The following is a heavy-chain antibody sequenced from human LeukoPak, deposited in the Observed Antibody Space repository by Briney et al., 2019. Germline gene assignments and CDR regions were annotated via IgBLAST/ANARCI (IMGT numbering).Heavy chain of an antibody. CDR2: ISYDGSNK. D-gene: IGHD2-15*01. V-gene: IGHV3-30-3*01. CDR3: ARDLWQLSSVVVAATGDY. CDR1: GFTVSSNY. J-gene: IGHJ4*02. Sequence: TGGSLRLSCAASGFTVSSNYMSWVRQAPGKGLEWVAVISYDGSNKYYADSVKGRFTISRDNSKNTLYLQMNSLRAEDTAVYYCARDLWQLSSVVVAATGDYRGQGTLVTVSS.